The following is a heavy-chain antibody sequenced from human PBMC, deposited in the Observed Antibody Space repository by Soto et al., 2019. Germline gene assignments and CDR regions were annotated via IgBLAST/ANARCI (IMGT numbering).Heavy chain of an antibody. CDR3: ARERRITGTTPYYSVMDV. D-gene: IGHD1-7*01. CDR1: GGTFSSYA. CDR2: IIPIFGTA. V-gene: IGHV1-69*01. Sequence: HVHLVHSGAEVKKPGSSVKVSCKASGGTFSSYAIIWVRQAPGQGLEWMGGIIPIFGTANYAQKFQGIVTITEDESTSTAYMDLSSLRSGDTAVYYCARERRITGTTPYYSVMDVGGQGSTCTVSS. J-gene: IGHJ6*02.